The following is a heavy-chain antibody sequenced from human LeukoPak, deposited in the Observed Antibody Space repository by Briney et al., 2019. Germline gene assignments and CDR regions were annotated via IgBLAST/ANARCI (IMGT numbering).Heavy chain of an antibody. CDR2: INHSGST. D-gene: IGHD6-13*01. J-gene: IGHJ4*02. Sequence: SGTLSLTCAVYGGSFSGYYWSWIRQPPGKGLEWIGEINHSGSTNYNPSLKSRVTISVDPSKNQFSLKLSSVTAADTAVYYCATRAAGTPNWGQGTLVTVSS. CDR1: GGSFSGYY. V-gene: IGHV4-34*01. CDR3: ATRAAGTPN.